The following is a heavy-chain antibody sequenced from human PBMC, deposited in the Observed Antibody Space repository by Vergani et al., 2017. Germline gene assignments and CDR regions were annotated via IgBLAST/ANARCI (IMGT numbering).Heavy chain of an antibody. D-gene: IGHD2-21*01. CDR1: GYTFTSYG. Sequence: QVQLVQSGAEVKKPGASVKVSCEASGYTFTSYGMTWVRQAPGQGLEWMGWISANNGNTNYAQKLQGRVTMTTDTSTSTVYMELRSLRTVDTAVYYCAGRGCAGACDCDDAFDIWGQGTMVTVSS. J-gene: IGHJ3*02. CDR3: AGRGCAGACDCDDAFDI. CDR2: ISANNGNT. V-gene: IGHV1-18*01.